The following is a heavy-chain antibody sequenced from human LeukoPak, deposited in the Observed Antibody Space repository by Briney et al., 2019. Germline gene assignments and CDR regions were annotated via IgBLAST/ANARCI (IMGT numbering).Heavy chain of an antibody. J-gene: IGHJ6*03. D-gene: IGHD4-11*01. CDR3: ARSNGNYYYYYMDV. CDR1: GFTFSSYS. CDR2: ISSSSSDI. Sequence: GRSLRLSCAASGFTFSSYSMNWVRQAPGKGLEWVSSISSSSSDIYYADSGKGRFTISRDNAKNSLYLQINSLRAEDTAVYYCARSNGNYYYYYMDVWGKGTTVTVSS. V-gene: IGHV3-21*01.